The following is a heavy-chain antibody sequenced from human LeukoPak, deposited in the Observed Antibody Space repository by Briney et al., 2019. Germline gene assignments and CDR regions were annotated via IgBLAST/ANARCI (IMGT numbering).Heavy chain of an antibody. CDR2: INSDGGST. J-gene: IGHJ3*02. CDR1: GFTFSSYW. CDR3: ARAPSYYDSSGRKTRDAFDI. D-gene: IGHD3-22*01. V-gene: IGHV3-74*01. Sequence: PGGSLRLSCAASGFTFSSYWMHWVRQAPGKGLVWVSRINSDGGSTSYADSVKGRFTISRDNAKNTLYLQMNSLRAEDTAVYYCARAPSYYDSSGRKTRDAFDIWGQGTMVTVSS.